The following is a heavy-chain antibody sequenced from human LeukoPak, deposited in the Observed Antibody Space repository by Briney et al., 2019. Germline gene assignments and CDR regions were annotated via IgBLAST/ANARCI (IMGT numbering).Heavy chain of an antibody. D-gene: IGHD4-17*01. J-gene: IGHJ4*02. Sequence: GASVKVSCKASGYTFTSYYMHWVRQAPGQGLEWMGIINPSGGSTSYTQKFQGRVTMTRDTSTSTVYMELSSLRSEDTAVYYCAILTTDENEDFDYWGQGTLVTVSS. CDR1: GYTFTSYY. CDR3: AILTTDENEDFDY. CDR2: INPSGGST. V-gene: IGHV1-46*01.